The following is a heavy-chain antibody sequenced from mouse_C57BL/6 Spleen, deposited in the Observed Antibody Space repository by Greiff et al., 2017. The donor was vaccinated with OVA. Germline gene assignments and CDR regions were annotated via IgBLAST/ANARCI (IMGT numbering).Heavy chain of an antibody. Sequence: VKLMESGAELARPGASVKLSCKASGYTFTSYGISWVKQRTGQGLEWIGEIYPRSGNTYYNEKFKGKATLTADKSSSTAYMELRSLTSEDSAVYFCARTLIYYDYHYAMDYWGQGTSVTVSS. J-gene: IGHJ4*01. CDR2: IYPRSGNT. D-gene: IGHD2-4*01. CDR1: GYTFTSYG. V-gene: IGHV1-81*01. CDR3: ARTLIYYDYHYAMDY.